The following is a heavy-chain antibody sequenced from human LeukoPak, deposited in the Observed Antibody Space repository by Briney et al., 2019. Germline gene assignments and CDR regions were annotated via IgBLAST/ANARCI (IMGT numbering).Heavy chain of an antibody. Sequence: TGGSLRLSCAASGFTFSSYAMSWVRQAPGKGLEWVSAISGSGGSTYYADSVKGRFTISRDNSKNTLYLQMNSLRAEDTAVYYCAKPLYCGGDCYPPWDYWGQGTLVTVSS. CDR3: AKPLYCGGDCYPPWDY. CDR1: GFTFSSYA. V-gene: IGHV3-23*01. CDR2: ISGSGGST. J-gene: IGHJ4*02. D-gene: IGHD2-21*02.